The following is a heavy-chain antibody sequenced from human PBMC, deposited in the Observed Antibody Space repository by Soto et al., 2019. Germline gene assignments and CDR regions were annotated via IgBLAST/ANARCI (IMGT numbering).Heavy chain of an antibody. J-gene: IGHJ4*02. CDR2: INTLSSAI. CDR3: ARRLQWQLRPLDS. CDR1: GFIFSDYY. D-gene: IGHD6-19*01. V-gene: IGHV3-11*01. Sequence: QEHLMESGGGLVKPGGSLRLSCAGSGFIFSDYYITWIRRAPGKGLEWVSYINTLSSAIYYADSVKGRFTISRDNAKNSVYLQMNSLRAEDTAVSYCARRLQWQLRPLDSWGRGTLVTVSS.